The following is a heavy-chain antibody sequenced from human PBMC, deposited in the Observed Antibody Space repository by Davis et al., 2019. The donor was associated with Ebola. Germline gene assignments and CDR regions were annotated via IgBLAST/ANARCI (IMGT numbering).Heavy chain of an antibody. V-gene: IGHV3-7*01. D-gene: IGHD6-25*01. Sequence: ESLKISCAASGFTFSSYWMSWVRQAPGKGLEWVANIKQDGSEKYYVDSVKGRFTISRDNAKNSLYLQMNSLRAEDTAVYYCTTKAAEGDYWGQGTLVTVSS. J-gene: IGHJ4*02. CDR1: GFTFSSYW. CDR3: TTKAAEGDY. CDR2: IKQDGSEK.